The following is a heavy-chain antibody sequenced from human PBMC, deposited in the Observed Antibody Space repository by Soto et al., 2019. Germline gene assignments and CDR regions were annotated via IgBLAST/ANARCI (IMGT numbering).Heavy chain of an antibody. V-gene: IGHV3-30*18. J-gene: IGHJ4*02. Sequence: LRLSCTVSGFTFIAFAMYWVRQAPGKGLEWVALISYDGRNEDYAESVRGRFTISRDNSKNTLYLDMNSLSAEDSAVYFCAKGVVREPAYFDYWGQGTLVTVSS. CDR2: ISYDGRNE. CDR3: AKGVVREPAYFDY. D-gene: IGHD3-10*01. CDR1: GFTFIAFA.